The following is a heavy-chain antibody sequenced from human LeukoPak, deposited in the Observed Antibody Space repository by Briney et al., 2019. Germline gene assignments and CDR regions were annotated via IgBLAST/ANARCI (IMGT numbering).Heavy chain of an antibody. CDR3: AKDDDWLRFEH. CDR2: ISSSSSYI. J-gene: IGHJ4*02. Sequence: GGSLRLSCAASGFTFSSYSMNWVRQAPGKGLEWVSSISSSSSYIYYADSVEGRFTISRDNAKNSLYLQMNSLIAEDTAIYYCAKDDDWLRFEHWGRGTPVSVSS. D-gene: IGHD5-12*01. CDR1: GFTFSSYS. V-gene: IGHV3-21*04.